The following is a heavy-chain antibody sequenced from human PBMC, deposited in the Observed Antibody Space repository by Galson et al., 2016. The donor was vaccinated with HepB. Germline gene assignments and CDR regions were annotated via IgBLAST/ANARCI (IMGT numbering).Heavy chain of an antibody. Sequence: SLRLSCAASGFTFSSYGIHWVRQAPGKGLEWLALIAYDGSNAFHAVSATGRFTISRDNSKNTRYLQMNSMRAGDTAVYYFARGVDYGDYGLYAFDIWGQGTMVTVSS. J-gene: IGHJ3*02. CDR1: GFTFSSYG. CDR3: ARGVDYGDYGLYAFDI. V-gene: IGHV3-30*03. CDR2: IAYDGSNA. D-gene: IGHD4-17*01.